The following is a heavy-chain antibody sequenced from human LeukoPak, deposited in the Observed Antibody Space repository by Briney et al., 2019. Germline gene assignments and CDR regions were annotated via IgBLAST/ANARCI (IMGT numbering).Heavy chain of an antibody. CDR1: GFTFTDYY. D-gene: IGHD5-18*01. CDR2: IKKDGTEK. J-gene: IGHJ4*02. CDR3: ARHLSGVTGYTYGRGIDY. Sequence: GGSLRLSCAVSGFTFTDYYMSWIRQAPGKGLEWVANIKKDGTEKYYVDSVKGRFTISRDNAKTSLYLQMNSLRAEDTAVYYCARHLSGVTGYTYGRGIDYWGQGTLVTVSS. V-gene: IGHV3-7*01.